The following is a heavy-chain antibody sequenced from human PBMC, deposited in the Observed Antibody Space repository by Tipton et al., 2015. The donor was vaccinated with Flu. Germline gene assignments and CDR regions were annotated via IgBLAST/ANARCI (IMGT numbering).Heavy chain of an antibody. Sequence: SLRLSCAASGFTFSSYAMSWVRQAPGKGLEWVSTISGSGGYSNYADSVRGRFTISRDNSKNTLFLHTDSLRAEDTAVYYCAKDSQYHYDGSTIDYFDYWGQGTLVTVSS. CDR3: AKDSQYHYDGSTIDYFDY. D-gene: IGHD3-22*01. CDR1: GFTFSSYA. J-gene: IGHJ4*02. CDR2: ISGSGGYS. V-gene: IGHV3-23*01.